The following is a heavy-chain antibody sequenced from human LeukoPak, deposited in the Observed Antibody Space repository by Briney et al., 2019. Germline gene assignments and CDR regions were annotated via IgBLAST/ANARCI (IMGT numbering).Heavy chain of an antibody. CDR1: GGSISSYY. CDR3: ARVDIVVVPATITYYYYMDV. Sequence: SETLSLTCTVSGGSISSYYWSWIRQPPGKGLEWIGYIYYSGSTNYNPSLKSRVTISVDTSKNQFSLKLSSVTAADTAVYYCARVDIVVVPATITYYYYMDVWGKGTTVTVPS. V-gene: IGHV4-59*01. J-gene: IGHJ6*03. CDR2: IYYSGST. D-gene: IGHD2-2*03.